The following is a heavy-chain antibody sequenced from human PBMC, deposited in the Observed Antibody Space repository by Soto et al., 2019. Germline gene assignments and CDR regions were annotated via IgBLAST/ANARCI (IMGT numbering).Heavy chain of an antibody. CDR2: IYSSGNA. Sequence: GGSLRLSCAPSGFTVNSNYMSWVRQAPGKGLEWVSVIYSSGNAYYADSVKGRFTISRHDSKNTLYLQMNSLRPEDTAVYYFLRGGPMPVVVSPGYFDYWGQGIPVTVSS. CDR1: GFTVNSNY. V-gene: IGHV3-53*04. CDR3: LRGGPMPVVVSPGYFDY. J-gene: IGHJ4*02. D-gene: IGHD3-22*01.